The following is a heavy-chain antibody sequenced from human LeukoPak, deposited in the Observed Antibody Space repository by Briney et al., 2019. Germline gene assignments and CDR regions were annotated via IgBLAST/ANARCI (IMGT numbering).Heavy chain of an antibody. Sequence: ASVKVSCKASGYTFTSYGISWVRQAPGQGLDWMGWISAYNDNTNYAQKLQGRVTMTTDTSTSTAYMELRSLRSDDTAVYYCARASVRDGPPMDWGQGTLVTVSS. J-gene: IGHJ4*02. CDR3: ARASVRDGPPMD. CDR1: GYTFTSYG. V-gene: IGHV1-18*01. D-gene: IGHD5-24*01. CDR2: ISAYNDNT.